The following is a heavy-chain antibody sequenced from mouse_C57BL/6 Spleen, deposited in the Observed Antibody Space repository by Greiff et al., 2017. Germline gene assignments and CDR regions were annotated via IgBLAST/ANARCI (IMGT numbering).Heavy chain of an antibody. CDR3: ARSGGSSYGSVDY. V-gene: IGHV1-26*01. CDR1: GYTFTDYY. CDR2: INPNNGGT. Sequence: EVQLQQSGPELVKPGASVKISCKASGYTFTDYYMNWVKQSHGKSLEWIGDINPNNGGTSYNQKFKGKATLTVDKSSSTAYMELRSLTSEDSAVYYCARSGGSSYGSVDYWGQGTTLTVSS. J-gene: IGHJ2*01. D-gene: IGHD1-1*01.